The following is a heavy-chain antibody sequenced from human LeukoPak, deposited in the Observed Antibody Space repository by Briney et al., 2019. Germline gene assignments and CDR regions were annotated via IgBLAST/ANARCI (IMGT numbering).Heavy chain of an antibody. V-gene: IGHV4-39*07. CDR2: IYYSGST. D-gene: IGHD6-13*01. CDR1: GGSISSSSYY. Sequence: SETLSLTCTVSGGSISSSSYYWGWIRQPPGKGLEWIGSIYYSGSTYYNPSLKSRVTISVDTSKNQFSLKLSSVTAADTAVYYCARDRLVAAAVDYWDQGTLVTVSS. CDR3: ARDRLVAAAVDY. J-gene: IGHJ4*02.